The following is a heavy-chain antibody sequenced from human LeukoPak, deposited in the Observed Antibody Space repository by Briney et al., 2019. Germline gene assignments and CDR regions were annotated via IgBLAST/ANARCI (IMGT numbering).Heavy chain of an antibody. V-gene: IGHV1-2*02. CDR3: ARGSLIRSTKGNYFDY. CDR1: GYTFTGYF. D-gene: IGHD3-10*01. CDR2: INPNSGGT. J-gene: IGHJ4*02. Sequence: GASVKVSCKASGYTFTGYFMHWVRQAPGQGLEWMGWINPNSGGTNFAQKFQGRVTMTRDTSISTAYMELSRLRSDDTAVYYCARGSLIRSTKGNYFDYWGQGTLVTVSS.